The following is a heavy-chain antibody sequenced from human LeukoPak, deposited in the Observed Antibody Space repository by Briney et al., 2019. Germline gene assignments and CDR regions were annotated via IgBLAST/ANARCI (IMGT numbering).Heavy chain of an antibody. CDR1: GFTFSSYS. Sequence: GSLRLSCAASGFTFSSYSMNWVRQAQGKGLEWIGSIYYSGSTYYHPSLNSRVTISVDTSKNQFSLKLSSVTAADTAVYYCARDPIRITMIVVPRWAFDIWGQGTMVTVSS. D-gene: IGHD3-22*01. J-gene: IGHJ3*02. CDR3: ARDPIRITMIVVPRWAFDI. CDR2: IYYSGST. V-gene: IGHV4-39*07.